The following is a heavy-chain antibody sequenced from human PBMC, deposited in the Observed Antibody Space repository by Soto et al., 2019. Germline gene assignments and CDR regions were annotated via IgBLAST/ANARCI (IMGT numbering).Heavy chain of an antibody. J-gene: IGHJ5*02. D-gene: IGHD4-17*01. CDR2: ISGSGSST. CDR3: ARDDDYGGTNNWFDP. V-gene: IGHV3-11*01. CDR1: GFTFSDYY. Sequence: QVQLVESRGDFVKPGGSLRLSCAASGFTFSDYYMSWIRQAPGKGLECISYISGSGSSTYYADSVKGRFTVSRDNAKNSLYLQMNSLRAEDTAVYYCARDDDYGGTNNWFDPWGQGTLVTVSS.